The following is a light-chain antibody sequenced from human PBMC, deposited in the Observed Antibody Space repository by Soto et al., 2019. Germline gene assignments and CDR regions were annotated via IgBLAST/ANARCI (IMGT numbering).Light chain of an antibody. V-gene: IGKV1-5*03. CDR1: QGISSW. J-gene: IGKJ2*01. CDR3: QQYKSNSGYT. Sequence: DIQMTQSPSTLSASVGDRVTMTCRASQGISSWLAWYQQKPGKAPKLLIYEASNLESGVPSRFSGSGSGTEFTLTISSLQPDHFATYYCQQYKSNSGYTFGQGTKLEIK. CDR2: EAS.